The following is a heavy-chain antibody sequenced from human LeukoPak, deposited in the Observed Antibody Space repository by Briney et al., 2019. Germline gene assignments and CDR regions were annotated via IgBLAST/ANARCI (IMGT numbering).Heavy chain of an antibody. CDR1: GFTFSSYT. D-gene: IGHD3-22*01. V-gene: IGHV3-48*01. CDR2: IGSTSSTI. J-gene: IGHJ3*02. CDR3: ARDHHRRLYDSQARDTFDI. Sequence: GVLRLSCTASGFTFSSYTMNWVRQAPGKGLEWVSYIGSTSSTIYYADSVKGRFTISRDNAKNSLYLQMNSLRAEDAAVYYCARDHHRRLYDSQARDTFDIWGRGTIVTVSS.